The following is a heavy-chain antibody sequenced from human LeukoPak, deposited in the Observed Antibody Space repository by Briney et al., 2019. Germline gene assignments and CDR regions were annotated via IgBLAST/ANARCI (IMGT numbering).Heavy chain of an antibody. CDR3: SRMGGYSGYATH. V-gene: IGHV4-59*08. J-gene: IGHJ4*02. CDR1: GGSISSYY. D-gene: IGHD5-12*01. CDR2: IHSSENT. Sequence: KPSENLSLNCTVFGGSISSYYWSWIRQPPGKGLEWIGYIHSSENTNYNPSLKSRVTISVDTSKNQFSLKLSSVTVADTAVYYCSRMGGYSGYATHWGQGTLVTVSS.